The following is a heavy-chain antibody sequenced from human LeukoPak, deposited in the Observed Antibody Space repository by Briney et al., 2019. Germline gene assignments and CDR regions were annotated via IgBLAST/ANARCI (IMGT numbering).Heavy chain of an antibody. CDR2: ISPSGDKT. J-gene: IGHJ4*02. V-gene: IGHV1-46*01. CDR1: GYTFTNHY. CDR3: ARGYYGSGSQY. D-gene: IGHD3-10*01. Sequence: GASVKVSCKASGYTFTNHYMHWVRQAPGQGLEWLGLISPSGDKTWNAQKFQGRVTMTRDTSISTAYMELSRLRSDDTAVYYCARGYYGSGSQYWGQGTLVTVSS.